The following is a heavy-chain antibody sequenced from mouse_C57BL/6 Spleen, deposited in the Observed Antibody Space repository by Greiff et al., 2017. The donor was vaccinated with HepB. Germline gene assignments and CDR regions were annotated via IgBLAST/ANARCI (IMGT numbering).Heavy chain of an antibody. CDR1: GYTFTSYT. CDR3: ARWYYYGSSPYFDY. Sequence: QVQLQQSGAELARPGASVKMSCKASGYTFTSYTMHWVKQRPGQGLEWIGYINPSSGYTKYNQKFKDKATLTADKSSSTAYMTLSSLTSEDAAVYYCARWYYYGSSPYFDYWGQGTTLTVSS. J-gene: IGHJ2*01. CDR2: INPSSGYT. D-gene: IGHD1-1*01. V-gene: IGHV1-4*01.